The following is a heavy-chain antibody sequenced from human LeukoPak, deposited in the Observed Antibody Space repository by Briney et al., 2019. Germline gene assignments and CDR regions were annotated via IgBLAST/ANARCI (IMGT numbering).Heavy chain of an antibody. D-gene: IGHD6-13*01. V-gene: IGHV3-21*01. CDR1: GFTFSSYS. CDR2: ISSSSSYI. J-gene: IGHJ4*02. CDR3: APGASIAAAGTKGHYFGY. Sequence: PGGSLRLSCAASGFTFSSYSMNWVRQAPGKGLEWVSSISSSSSYIYYADSVKGRFTISRDNAKNSLYLQMNSLRAEDTAVYYCAPGASIAAAGTKGHYFGYWGQGTLVTVSS.